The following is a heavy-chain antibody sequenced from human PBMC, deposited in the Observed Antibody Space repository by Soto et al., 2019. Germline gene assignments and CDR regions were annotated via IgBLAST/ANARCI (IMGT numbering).Heavy chain of an antibody. Sequence: PRLSCTPSGFIFGDYGMSWVRQDPGKGLEYIGLIRNKGYGESTEYAASAKGRFTISRDDSKNIVYLQMNSLQAEDTGVYFCTRFLAARFDFWGHGTLDTVSS. D-gene: IGHD6-13*01. V-gene: IGHV3-49*04. CDR1: GFIFGDYG. CDR2: IRNKGYGEST. J-gene: IGHJ4*01. CDR3: TRFLAARFDF.